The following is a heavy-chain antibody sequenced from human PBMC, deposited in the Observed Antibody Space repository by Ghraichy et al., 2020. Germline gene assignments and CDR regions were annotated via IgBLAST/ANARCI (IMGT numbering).Heavy chain of an antibody. V-gene: IGHV1-69*13. Sequence: SVKVSCKASGGTFSSYAISWVRQAPGQGLEWMGGIIPIFGTANYAQKFQGRVTITADESTSTAYMELSSLRSEDTAVYYCASSSRRLYGDYGPYYYYGMDVWGQGTTVTVSS. D-gene: IGHD4-17*01. CDR2: IIPIFGTA. CDR3: ASSSRRLYGDYGPYYYYGMDV. CDR1: GGTFSSYA. J-gene: IGHJ6*02.